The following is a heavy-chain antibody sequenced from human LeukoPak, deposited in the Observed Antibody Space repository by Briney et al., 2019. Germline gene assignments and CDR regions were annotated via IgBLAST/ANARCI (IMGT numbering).Heavy chain of an antibody. D-gene: IGHD6-19*01. J-gene: IGHJ6*02. CDR2: MNPNSGNT. Sequence: ASVKVSCKASGFTFTSHDYNWVRQATGQGLEWMGWMNPNSGNTGYAQKFQGRVTMTRDTSITTVYMELSSLTSEDTAVYYCAKGSSGWSYYYYGMDVWGQGTTVTVSS. CDR1: GFTFTSHD. V-gene: IGHV1-8*01. CDR3: AKGSSGWSYYYYGMDV.